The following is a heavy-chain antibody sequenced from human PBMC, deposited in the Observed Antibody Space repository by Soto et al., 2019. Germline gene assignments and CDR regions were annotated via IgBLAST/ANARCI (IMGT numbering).Heavy chain of an antibody. CDR1: GGSISSGDFC. CDR2: IYNSGST. CDR3: ARAYYDSYRAYFDS. V-gene: IGHV4-30-4*01. Sequence: QVQLQELGPGLVKPSQTLSLTCTVSGGSISSGDFCWSWVRQPPGKGLEWIGYIYNSGSTYDNPSLKSRVVISVDTSKNQFSLKLSSVTAADTAVYYCARAYYDSYRAYFDSWGQGTLVTVSS. J-gene: IGHJ4*02. D-gene: IGHD3-22*01.